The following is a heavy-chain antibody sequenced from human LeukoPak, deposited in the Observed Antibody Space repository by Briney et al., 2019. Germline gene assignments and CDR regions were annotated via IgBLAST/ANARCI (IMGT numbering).Heavy chain of an antibody. CDR1: GGSIRSSSYY. CDR2: IYYSGST. V-gene: IGHV4-39*01. Sequence: SSETLSLTCTVPGGSIRSSSYYWGWIRQPPGKGLEWLGSIYYSGSTYYNPSLKSRVTISVDTSKNQFSLKLSSVTAADTAVYYCARHYPDSSSWYLQFDYWGQGTLVTVSS. CDR3: ARHYPDSSSWYLQFDY. J-gene: IGHJ4*02. D-gene: IGHD6-13*01.